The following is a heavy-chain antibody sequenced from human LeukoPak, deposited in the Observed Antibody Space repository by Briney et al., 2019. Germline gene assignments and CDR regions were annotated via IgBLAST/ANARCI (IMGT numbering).Heavy chain of an antibody. Sequence: SETLSLTCTVSGGSISSSSYYWGWIRQPPGKGLEWIGSIYYSGSTYYNPSLKSRVTISVDTPKNQFSLNLSSVTAADTAVYYCARDPRIVVEPAIRDVFDIWGQGTMVTVSS. D-gene: IGHD2-2*01. J-gene: IGHJ3*02. CDR2: IYYSGST. CDR3: ARDPRIVVEPAIRDVFDI. CDR1: GGSISSSSYY. V-gene: IGHV4-39*07.